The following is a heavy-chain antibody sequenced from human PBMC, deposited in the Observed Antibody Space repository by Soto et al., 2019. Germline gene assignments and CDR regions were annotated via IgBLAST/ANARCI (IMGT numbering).Heavy chain of an antibody. J-gene: IGHJ1*01. CDR2: INPSGGST. CDR3: ARDRSMVTTFPAEYFQH. D-gene: IGHD4-17*01. Sequence: ASVKVSCKASGYTFTSYYMHWVRQAPGQGLEWMGIINPSGGSTSYAQKFQGRVTMTRDTSTSTVYMELSSLRSEDTAVYYCARDRSMVTTFPAEYFQHWGQGTLVTVSS. CDR1: GYTFTSYY. V-gene: IGHV1-46*03.